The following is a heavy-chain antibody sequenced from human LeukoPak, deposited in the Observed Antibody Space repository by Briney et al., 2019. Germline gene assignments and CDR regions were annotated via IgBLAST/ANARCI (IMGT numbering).Heavy chain of an antibody. D-gene: IGHD2-15*01. J-gene: IGHJ5*02. CDR3: ARRSGHP. Sequence: SETLSLTCTVSGGSISSYYWSWIRQVPGKGLEWIAYIYYIGSTDYNPSLKSRVTISVDTSKNQFSLKLSSVTAADTAVYYCARRSGHPWGQGTLVTVSS. CDR1: GGSISSYY. V-gene: IGHV4-59*12. CDR2: IYYIGST.